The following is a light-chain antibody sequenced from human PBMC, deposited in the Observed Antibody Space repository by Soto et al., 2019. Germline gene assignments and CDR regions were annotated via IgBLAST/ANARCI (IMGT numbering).Light chain of an antibody. J-gene: IGLJ7*01. CDR1: SGHSSYI. V-gene: IGLV4-60*02. CDR2: LEGSGTY. Sequence: QSVLTQSSSASASLGSSVKLTCTLSSGHSSYIIAWHQQEPGKAPRYLMNLEGSGTYNKGSGVPDRFSGSSSGADRYLTISNLQFEDEADYYCETWDSNTRVFGGGTQLTVL. CDR3: ETWDSNTRV.